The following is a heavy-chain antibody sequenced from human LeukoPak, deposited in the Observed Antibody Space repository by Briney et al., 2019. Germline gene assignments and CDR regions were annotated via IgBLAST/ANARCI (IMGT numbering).Heavy chain of an antibody. CDR2: ITPTSNYI. CDR3: ARESAGDFDY. Sequence: PGGSLRLSCVASGLSFSDYDFIWGRQAPGKGLEWVSSITPTSNYIYYADSAKGRFTISRDNAKNSLYLQMNSLRAEDTAVYYCARESAGDFDYWGQGTLVTVSS. D-gene: IGHD3-10*01. CDR1: GLSFSDYD. J-gene: IGHJ4*02. V-gene: IGHV3-21*01.